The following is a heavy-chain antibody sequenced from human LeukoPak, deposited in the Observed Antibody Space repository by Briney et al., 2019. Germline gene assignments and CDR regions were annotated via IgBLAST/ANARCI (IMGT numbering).Heavy chain of an antibody. J-gene: IGHJ4*02. Sequence: SVKVSCKASGGTFSSYAISWVRQAPGQGLEWMGGIIPIFGTANYAQKFQGRVTITADKSTSAAYMELSSLRSEDTAVYYCARDRVGYSYGPFDYWGQGTLVTVSS. D-gene: IGHD5-18*01. CDR3: ARDRVGYSYGPFDY. V-gene: IGHV1-69*06. CDR1: GGTFSSYA. CDR2: IIPIFGTA.